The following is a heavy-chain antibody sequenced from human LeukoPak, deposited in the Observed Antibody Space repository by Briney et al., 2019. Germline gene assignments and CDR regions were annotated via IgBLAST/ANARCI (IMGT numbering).Heavy chain of an antibody. CDR3: ARVRRAFGAFDI. V-gene: IGHV4-59*01. CDR2: IYYSGST. Sequence: PSETLSLTCTVSGGSISSYYWSWTRQPPGKGLEWIGYIYYSGSTNYNPSLKSRVTISVDTSKNQFSLKLSSVTAADTAVYYCARVRRAFGAFDIWGQGTMVTVSS. CDR1: GGSISSYY. D-gene: IGHD3-16*01. J-gene: IGHJ3*02.